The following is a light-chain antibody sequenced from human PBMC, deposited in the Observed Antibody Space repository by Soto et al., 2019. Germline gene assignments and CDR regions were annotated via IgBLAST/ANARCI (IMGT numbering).Light chain of an antibody. Sequence: QSVLTQPASVSGSPGQSITISCTGTSIYNYVSWYQHHPGKAPKLMIYEVSNRPSGVSHRFSGSRSGNTASLTISGLQAEDEADYYCTSYTISSTLVVFGGGTQLTVL. CDR2: EVS. CDR3: TSYTISSTLVV. CDR1: SIYNY. V-gene: IGLV2-14*01. J-gene: IGLJ3*02.